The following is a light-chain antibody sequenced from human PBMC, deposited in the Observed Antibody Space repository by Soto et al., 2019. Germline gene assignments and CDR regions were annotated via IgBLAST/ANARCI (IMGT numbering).Light chain of an antibody. CDR2: EVS. Sequence: LAQPASVSGSPGQSITISCTGTSSNVGGYNYVSWYQQHPGKAPKLMIYEVSNRPSGVSNRFSGSKSGNTASLTISGLQAEDEADYYCSSYTISSTLYVFGTGTKVTVL. CDR1: SSNVGGYNY. V-gene: IGLV2-14*01. J-gene: IGLJ1*01. CDR3: SSYTISSTLYV.